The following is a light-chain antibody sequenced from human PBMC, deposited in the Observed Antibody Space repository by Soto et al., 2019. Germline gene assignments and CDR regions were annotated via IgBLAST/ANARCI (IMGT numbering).Light chain of an antibody. CDR3: QQYNSYSGT. CDR2: DAS. J-gene: IGKJ1*01. Sequence: DIQMTQSPSTLSASVGDRVTITCRASQSISCWLAWYQQKPGKAPKPLIYDASSLESGVPSRFSGSGSGTEFTLTISSLQPDDFATYYCQQYNSYSGTFGQGTKV. CDR1: QSISCW. V-gene: IGKV1-5*01.